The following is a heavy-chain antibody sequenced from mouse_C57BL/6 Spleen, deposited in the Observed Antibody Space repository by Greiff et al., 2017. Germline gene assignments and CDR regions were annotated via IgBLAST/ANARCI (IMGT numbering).Heavy chain of an antibody. CDR2: INPSNGGT. D-gene: IGHD1-1*01. J-gene: IGHJ4*01. V-gene: IGHV1-53*01. Sequence: VQLQQPGTELVKPGASVKLSCKASGYTFTGYWMHWVKQRPGQGLEWIGNINPSNGGTNYNEKFKSKATLTVDKSSSTAYMQLSSLTSEDSAVDYGARSDYYGSSDEAMDYWGQGTSVTVSS. CDR3: ARSDYYGSSDEAMDY. CDR1: GYTFTGYW.